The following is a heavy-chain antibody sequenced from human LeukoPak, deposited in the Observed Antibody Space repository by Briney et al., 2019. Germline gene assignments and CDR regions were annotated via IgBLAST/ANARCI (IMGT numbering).Heavy chain of an antibody. CDR2: ISGSGGST. Sequence: PGGSLRLSCAASGFTFSSYAMSWVRQAPGKGLEWVSVISGSGGSTYYADSVKGRFTISRDNSKNTLHLQMNSLRAEDTAVYYCARDAFGVDKSPFWGQGTLVTVSS. CDR3: ARDAFGVDKSPF. J-gene: IGHJ4*02. CDR1: GFTFSSYA. V-gene: IGHV3-23*01. D-gene: IGHD3-3*01.